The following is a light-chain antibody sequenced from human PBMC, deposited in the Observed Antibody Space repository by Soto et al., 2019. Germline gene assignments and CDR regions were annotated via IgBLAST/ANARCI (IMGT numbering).Light chain of an antibody. Sequence: ENVLTQSPGTLSLSPGERATLSCRASQTVSTKYVAWYQQKPGQAPRLLIYGTSSRATGIPDRFSGSGSGTDFMLTISRLEHEDFAVYHCQQYGTSTGVTFGPGTKLDIK. CDR1: QTVSTKY. J-gene: IGKJ3*01. V-gene: IGKV3-20*01. CDR2: GTS. CDR3: QQYGTSTGVT.